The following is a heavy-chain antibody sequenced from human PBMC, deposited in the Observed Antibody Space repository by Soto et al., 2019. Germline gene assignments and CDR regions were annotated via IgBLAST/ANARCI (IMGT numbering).Heavy chain of an antibody. J-gene: IGHJ4*02. Sequence: QVQLMQSGAEVKKPGSSLKVSCKVFGETLNSNPIGWVRQAPGQGLEWVGGIVPLSDRTNYAQELQGRVTVTADGSTSTVYMELSNLKSDDTAVYYCARKSGRDCHSGGGCFSLDVWGQGSLITVSS. CDR2: IVPLSDRT. D-gene: IGHD2-15*01. CDR3: ARKSGRDCHSGGGCFSLDV. V-gene: IGHV1-69*01. CDR1: GETLNSNP.